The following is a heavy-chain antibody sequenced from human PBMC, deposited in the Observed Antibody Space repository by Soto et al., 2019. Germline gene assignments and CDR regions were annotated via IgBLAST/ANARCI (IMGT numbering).Heavy chain of an antibody. CDR2: IYYSGST. D-gene: IGHD3-22*01. Sequence: SETLSLTCTVSGGSISSYYWSWIRQPPGKGLEWIGYIYYSGSTNYNPSLKSRVTISVDTSKNQFSLKLSSVTAADTAVYYCARSGYYDSSGYLSRSLYYFDYWGQGTLVTVSS. V-gene: IGHV4-59*01. CDR3: ARSGYYDSSGYLSRSLYYFDY. CDR1: GGSISSYY. J-gene: IGHJ4*02.